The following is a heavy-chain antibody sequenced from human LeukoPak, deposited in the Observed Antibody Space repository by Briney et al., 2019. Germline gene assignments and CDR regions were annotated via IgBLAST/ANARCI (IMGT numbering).Heavy chain of an antibody. CDR1: GYTFTDYF. CDR2: IIPIFGTA. J-gene: IGHJ4*02. CDR3: ARPRETGYFDY. D-gene: IGHD1-14*01. V-gene: IGHV1-69*05. Sequence: SVKVSCKASGYTFTDYFIHWVRQAPGQGPEWMGRIIPIFGTANYAQKFQGRVTITTDESTSTAYMELSSLRSEDTAVYYCARPRETGYFDYWGQGTLVTVSS.